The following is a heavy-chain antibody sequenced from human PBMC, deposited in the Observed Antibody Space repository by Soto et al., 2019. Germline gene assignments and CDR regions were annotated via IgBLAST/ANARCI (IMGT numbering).Heavy chain of an antibody. D-gene: IGHD3-10*01. V-gene: IGHV3-48*03. CDR1: GFTFSSYE. J-gene: IGHJ4*02. CDR3: ARELVRRGGPGDY. Sequence: GGSLRLSCAASGFTFSSYEMNWVRQAPGKGLEWVSYISSSGSTIYYADSVKGRFTISRDNAKNSLYLQMNSLRAEDTAVYYCARELVRRGGPGDYWGKGTLVTVSS. CDR2: ISSSGSTI.